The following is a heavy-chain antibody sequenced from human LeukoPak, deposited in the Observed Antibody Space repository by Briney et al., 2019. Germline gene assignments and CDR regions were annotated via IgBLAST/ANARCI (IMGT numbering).Heavy chain of an antibody. V-gene: IGHV1-69*13. Sequence: SVKVSCKASGGTFSSYAISWVRQAPGQGLEWMGGIIPIFGTANYAQKFRGRVTITADESTSTAHMELSSLRSEDTAVYYCARSRVDTAMVNYYYYGMDVWGKGTTVTVSS. CDR2: IIPIFGTA. CDR1: GGTFSSYA. CDR3: ARSRVDTAMVNYYYYGMDV. J-gene: IGHJ6*04. D-gene: IGHD5-18*01.